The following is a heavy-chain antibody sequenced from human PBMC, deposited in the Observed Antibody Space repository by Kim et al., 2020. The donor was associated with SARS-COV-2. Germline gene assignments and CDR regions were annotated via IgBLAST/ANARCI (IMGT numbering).Heavy chain of an antibody. V-gene: IGHV4-34*01. J-gene: IGHJ3*02. D-gene: IGHD3-10*01. Sequence: RKSRVTISVDTSKNQFSLKLRSVTAADTAVYYCARGSLLWFGELLGAFDIWGQGTMVTVSS. CDR3: ARGSLLWFGELLGAFDI.